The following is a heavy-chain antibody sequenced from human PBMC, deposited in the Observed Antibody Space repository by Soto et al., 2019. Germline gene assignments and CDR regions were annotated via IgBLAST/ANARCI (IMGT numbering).Heavy chain of an antibody. CDR2: ISSSSSYI. V-gene: IGHV3-21*01. J-gene: IGHJ1*01. D-gene: IGHD2-15*01. CDR3: ARDRGGYCSGGSCYSVYFQH. CDR1: GFTFSSYS. Sequence: GGSLRLSCAASGFTFSSYSMNWVRQAPGKGLEWVSSISSSSSYIYYADSVKGRFTISRDNAKNSLYLQMNSLRAEDTAVYYCARDRGGYCSGGSCYSVYFQHWGQGTLVTVSS.